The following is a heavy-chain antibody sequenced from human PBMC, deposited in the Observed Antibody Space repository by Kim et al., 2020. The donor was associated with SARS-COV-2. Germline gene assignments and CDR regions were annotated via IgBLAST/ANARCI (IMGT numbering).Heavy chain of an antibody. CDR3: ARDWRSYYDSSDTMGFDP. CDR2: INPNSGGT. Sequence: ASVKFSCKASGYTFTGYYMHWVRQAPGQGLEWMGWINPNSGGTNYAQKFQGWVTMTRDTSISTAYMELSSLRSDGTAVDYCARDWRSYYDSSDTMGFDPWGEGALVTGAS. CDR1: GYTFTGYY. D-gene: IGHD3-22*01. V-gene: IGHV1-2*04. J-gene: IGHJ5*02.